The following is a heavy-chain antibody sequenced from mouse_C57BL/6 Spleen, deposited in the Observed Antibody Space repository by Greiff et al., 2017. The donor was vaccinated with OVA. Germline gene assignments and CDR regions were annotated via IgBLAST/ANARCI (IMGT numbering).Heavy chain of an antibody. CDR1: GFTFSNYW. CDR3: TRGNFDY. Sequence: DVLLVESGGGLVQPGGSMKLSCVASGFTFSNYWMNWVRQSPATGLEWVAQIRLKSDNYATHYAVSVKGRFTISRDDSKSSVYLQMNNLRAEDTGIYYCTRGNFDYWGQGTTLTVSS. J-gene: IGHJ2*01. V-gene: IGHV6-3*01. CDR2: IRLKSDNYAT.